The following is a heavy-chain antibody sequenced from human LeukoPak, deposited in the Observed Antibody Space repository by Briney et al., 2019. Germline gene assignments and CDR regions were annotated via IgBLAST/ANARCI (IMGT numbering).Heavy chain of an antibody. CDR2: ISSSSSYI. V-gene: IGHV3-21*01. J-gene: IGHJ4*02. Sequence: GGSLRLSCVVSGFTFSSYSMNWVRQAPGKGLEWVSSISSSSSYIYYADSVKGRFTISRDNAKNSLYLQMNSLRAEDTAVYYCARGRGGYEEFFDYWGQGTLVTVSS. CDR1: GFTFSSYS. D-gene: IGHD5-12*01. CDR3: ARGRGGYEEFFDY.